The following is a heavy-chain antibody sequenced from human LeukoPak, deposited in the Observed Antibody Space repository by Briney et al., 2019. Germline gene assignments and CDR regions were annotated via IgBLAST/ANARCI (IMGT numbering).Heavy chain of an antibody. Sequence: ASVKVPCKASGYTFTGYYMHWVRQAPGQGLEWMGRINPNSGGTNYAQKFQGRVTMTRDTSISTAYMELSRLRSDDTAVYYCARGTYYYGSGSRDWGQGTLVTVSS. J-gene: IGHJ4*02. D-gene: IGHD3-10*01. CDR3: ARGTYYYGSGSRD. CDR1: GYTFTGYY. V-gene: IGHV1-2*06. CDR2: INPNSGGT.